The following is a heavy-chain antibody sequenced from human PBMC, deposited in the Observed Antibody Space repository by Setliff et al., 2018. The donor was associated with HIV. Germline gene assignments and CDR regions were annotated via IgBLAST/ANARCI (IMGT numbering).Heavy chain of an antibody. CDR3: AREDSVGGGFEY. D-gene: IGHD3-10*01. V-gene: IGHV1-46*01. CDR1: GYTFTSYY. CDR2: MNPNGRST. Sequence: ASVKVSCKASGYTFTSYYIHWLRQVPGQGLEWMGVMNPNGRSTDFAQKFQGRLSLTTDTSTNTVYLELNSLTSDDTAVYYCAREDSVGGGFEYLGPGTLVTVSS. J-gene: IGHJ4*02.